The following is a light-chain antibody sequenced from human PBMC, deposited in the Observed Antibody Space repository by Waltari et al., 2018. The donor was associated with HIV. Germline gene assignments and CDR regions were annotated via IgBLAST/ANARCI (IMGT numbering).Light chain of an antibody. CDR3: CSYAGSYPVV. CDR1: SSYVGVYHF. Sequence: QSALTQPRSVSGSPGQSVTISCTGTSSYVGVYHFGSWYQQHPGKAPKLMIYDVSKRPSGVPDRFSGSKSGNTASLTISGLQAEDEADYYCCSYAGSYPVVFGGGTKLTVL. CDR2: DVS. V-gene: IGLV2-11*01. J-gene: IGLJ2*01.